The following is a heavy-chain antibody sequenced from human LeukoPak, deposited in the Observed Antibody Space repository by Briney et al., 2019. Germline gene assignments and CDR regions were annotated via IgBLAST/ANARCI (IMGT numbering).Heavy chain of an antibody. CDR1: GGSISGYS. Sequence: SETLSLTCTVSGGSISGYSWSWIRQPPGKGLEWIGYIYYSGTTSYNPSLKSRVPISVDTSKNNFSLRLTSVTAVDTVVYYCARKDHHPDIQRSGIYYLDYWGQGALVTVSS. J-gene: IGHJ4*02. D-gene: IGHD5-12*01. V-gene: IGHV4-59*08. CDR2: IYYSGTT. CDR3: ARKDHHPDIQRSGIYYLDY.